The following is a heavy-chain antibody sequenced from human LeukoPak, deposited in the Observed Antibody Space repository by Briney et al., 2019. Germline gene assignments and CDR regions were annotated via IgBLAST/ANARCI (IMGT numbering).Heavy chain of an antibody. J-gene: IGHJ6*03. CDR3: ARVTYSSSTPYYYYYYMDV. CDR2: IFPMFGTS. Sequence: ASVKVSCKASGDTFSDHAITWVRQAPGQGPEWMGGIFPMFGTSTYAQKFQGRVTITTDESTSTAYMELSSLRSEDTAVYYCARVTYSSSTPYYYYYYMDVWGKGTTVTVSS. D-gene: IGHD6-6*01. V-gene: IGHV1-69*05. CDR1: GDTFSDHA.